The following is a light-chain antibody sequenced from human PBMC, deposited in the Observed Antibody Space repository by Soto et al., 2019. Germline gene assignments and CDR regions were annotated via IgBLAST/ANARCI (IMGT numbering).Light chain of an antibody. Sequence: LVWTQSPGTLSLSPGERATLSCRASQSVSSSYLVWYQQRPGQPPRLLIYGTSTRAAGISDRFSGSGSGTDFTLTIYRLEPGDSAVYYCQQYGTSALTFGGGTKV. CDR1: QSVSSSY. V-gene: IGKV3-20*01. CDR3: QQYGTSALT. J-gene: IGKJ4*01. CDR2: GTS.